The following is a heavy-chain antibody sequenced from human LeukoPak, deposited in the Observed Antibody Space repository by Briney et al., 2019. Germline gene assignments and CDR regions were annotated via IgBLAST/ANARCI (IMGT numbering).Heavy chain of an antibody. Sequence: GGSLRLSCAASGFTFGDYAMHWVRQAPGKGLEWVSLISGDGGSTYYADSVKGRFTISRDNSKNSLYLQMNSLRTEDTALYYCAKVTIFGWGNAFDIWGQGTMVTVSS. D-gene: IGHD3-3*01. J-gene: IGHJ3*02. V-gene: IGHV3-43*02. CDR2: ISGDGGST. CDR3: AKVTIFGWGNAFDI. CDR1: GFTFGDYA.